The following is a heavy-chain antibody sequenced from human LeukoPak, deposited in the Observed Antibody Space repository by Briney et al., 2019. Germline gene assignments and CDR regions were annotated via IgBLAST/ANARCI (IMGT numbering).Heavy chain of an antibody. CDR2: IIPILGIA. CDR3: ARDSGYSGSWSNFDY. V-gene: IGHV1-69*04. CDR1: GGIFSSYA. J-gene: IGHJ4*02. Sequence: ASVKVSCKASGGIFSSYAISWVRQAPGQGLEWMGRIIPILGIANYAQKFQGRVTITADKSTSTAYMELSSLRSEDTAVYYCARDSGYSGSWSNFDYWGQGTLVTVSS. D-gene: IGHD6-13*01.